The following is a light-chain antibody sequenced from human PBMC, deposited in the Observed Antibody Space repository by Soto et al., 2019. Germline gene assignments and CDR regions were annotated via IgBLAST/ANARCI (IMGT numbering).Light chain of an antibody. CDR3: QQYGSSPFT. CDR2: GAS. Sequence: ESVLTQSPGTLSMSPGERATLSCRASQSVSSSYSAWYQQKPGQAPRLLTYGASSRAPGIPDRFSGSGSGTDFTLTISRLAPEDFAVYYCQQYGSSPFTFGPGTKVAIK. CDR1: QSVSSSY. V-gene: IGKV3-20*01. J-gene: IGKJ3*01.